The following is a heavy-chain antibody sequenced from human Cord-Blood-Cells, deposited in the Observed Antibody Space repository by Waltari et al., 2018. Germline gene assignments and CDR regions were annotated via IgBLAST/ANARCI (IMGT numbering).Heavy chain of an antibody. D-gene: IGHD6-13*01. CDR2: IYHSGST. CDR1: GGSISSGGYS. Sequence: QLQLQASGSGLVKPSQTLSVTCAVPGGSISSGGYSWSWLRQPPGKGLEWIGYIYHSGSTYYNPSLKSRVTISVDRSKNQFSLKLSSVTAADTAVYYCARGGSSWYFDYWGQGTLVTVSS. J-gene: IGHJ4*02. V-gene: IGHV4-30-2*01. CDR3: ARGGSSWYFDY.